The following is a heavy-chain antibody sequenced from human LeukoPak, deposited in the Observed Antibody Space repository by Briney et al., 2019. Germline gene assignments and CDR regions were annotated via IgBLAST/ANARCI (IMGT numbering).Heavy chain of an antibody. Sequence: GGSLRLSCAASGFTFSNAWMSWVRQAPGKGLEWVGRIKSKTDGGTTDYAAPVKGRFTISRDDSKNTLYLQMNSLKTEDTAVYYCTTERTYYYDSSGYSSWFDPWGQGTLVTVSS. CDR2: IKSKTDGGTT. CDR3: TTERTYYYDSSGYSSWFDP. CDR1: GFTFSNAW. V-gene: IGHV3-15*01. D-gene: IGHD3-22*01. J-gene: IGHJ5*02.